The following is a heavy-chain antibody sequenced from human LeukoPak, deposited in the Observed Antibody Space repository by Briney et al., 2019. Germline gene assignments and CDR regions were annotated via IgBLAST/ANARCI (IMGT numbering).Heavy chain of an antibody. D-gene: IGHD2-21*02. CDR3: ARDRGVTLFYYGMDV. CDR1: GFIFSSYE. CDR2: ISSSGSTI. Sequence: GGSLRLSCAASGFIFSSYEMNWVRQAPGKGLEWVSYISSSGSTIYYADSVKGRFTISRDNAKNSLYLQMNSLRAEDTAVYYCARDRGVTLFYYGMDVWGQGTTVTVSS. V-gene: IGHV3-48*03. J-gene: IGHJ6*02.